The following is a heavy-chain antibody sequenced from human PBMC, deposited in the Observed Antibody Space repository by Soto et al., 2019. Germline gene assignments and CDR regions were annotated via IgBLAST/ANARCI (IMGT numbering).Heavy chain of an antibody. D-gene: IGHD3-10*01. J-gene: IGHJ5*01. V-gene: IGHV4-4*07. CDR2: IYTTGDT. Sequence: SAKLSLTCTVSGDSMTNYYWTWIRHPAGKGLEWIGHIYTTGDTYYNRSLTGRLTMSVDTSKKQFSLRLTSVTAADTAMCYCARATISCSVLTGVPRWFDFWGPGIRVTV. CDR1: GDSMTNYY. CDR3: ARATISCSVLTGVPRWFDF.